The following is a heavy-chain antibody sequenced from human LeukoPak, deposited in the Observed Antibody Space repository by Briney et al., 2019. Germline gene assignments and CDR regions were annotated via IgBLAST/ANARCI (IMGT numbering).Heavy chain of an antibody. CDR3: AGDRIAAALDYYMDV. Sequence: SETLSLTCAVYGGSFSGYYWSWIRQPPGKGLEWIGEINHSGSTNYNPSLKSRVTISVDTSKNQFSLKLSSVTAADTAVYYCAGDRIAAALDYYMDVWGKGTTVTVSS. CDR2: INHSGST. J-gene: IGHJ6*03. D-gene: IGHD6-13*01. CDR1: GGSFSGYY. V-gene: IGHV4-34*01.